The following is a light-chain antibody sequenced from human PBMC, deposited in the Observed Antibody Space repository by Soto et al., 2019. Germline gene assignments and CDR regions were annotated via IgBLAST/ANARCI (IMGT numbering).Light chain of an antibody. CDR2: EVS. J-gene: IGLJ1*01. CDR1: SSDVGNYNR. V-gene: IGLV2-18*02. CDR3: SSYTSSSXYV. Sequence: QSALTQPPSVSGSPGQSVTISCTGTSSDVGNYNRVSWYQQPPGTAPKVIIYEVSNRPSGVPDRFSGSKSGNTASLTISGLQAEDEADYYCSSYTSSSXYVXXTGTKVTVL.